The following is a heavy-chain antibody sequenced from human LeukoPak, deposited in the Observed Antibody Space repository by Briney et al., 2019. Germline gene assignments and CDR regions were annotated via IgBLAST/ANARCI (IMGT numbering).Heavy chain of an antibody. D-gene: IGHD4-17*01. V-gene: IGHV4-38-2*02. Sequence: SETLSLTCIVSGFSISSGYYWGWVRQPPGKGLEWIASRYHSGGTYYNPSLTSRVTISVDTSKNQFSLKLSSVTAADTAVYYCARDKIVQHYGSPCGDVWGQGTTVTVSS. CDR2: RYHSGGT. J-gene: IGHJ6*02. CDR3: ARDKIVQHYGSPCGDV. CDR1: GFSISSGYY.